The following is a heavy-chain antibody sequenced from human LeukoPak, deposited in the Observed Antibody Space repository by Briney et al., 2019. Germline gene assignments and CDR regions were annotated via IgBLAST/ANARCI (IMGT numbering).Heavy chain of an antibody. V-gene: IGHV1-69*04. D-gene: IGHD3-22*01. CDR2: XXPILCIV. J-gene: IGHJ4*02. CDR1: GXTFSSYT. Sequence: SGXTFSSYTISWVRQAPGQGLEXXXXXXPILCIVNYAQKFQGRVTITADKSTSTAYMELSSLRSEDTAVYYCARDEDYYDSSGYYGGYWGQGTLVTVSS. CDR3: ARDEDYYDSSGYYGGY.